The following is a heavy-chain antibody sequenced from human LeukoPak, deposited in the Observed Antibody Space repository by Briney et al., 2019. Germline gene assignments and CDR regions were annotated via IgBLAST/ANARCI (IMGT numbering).Heavy chain of an antibody. CDR1: GFTFSSYS. D-gene: IGHD3-9*01. CDR2: IISSGTYI. Sequence: GGSLRLSCAASGFTFSSYSMNWVRQAPGKGLEWISSIISSGTYIYYADSVKGRFTISRDNARNSLSLQMNSLRAEDTAVYYCARDGDILTGYYFDYWGQGTLVTVSS. J-gene: IGHJ4*02. CDR3: ARDGDILTGYYFDY. V-gene: IGHV3-21*01.